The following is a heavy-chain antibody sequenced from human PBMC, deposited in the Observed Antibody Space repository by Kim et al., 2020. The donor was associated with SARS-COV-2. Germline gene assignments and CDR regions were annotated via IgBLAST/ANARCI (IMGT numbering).Heavy chain of an antibody. D-gene: IGHD2-8*02. CDR2: INHSGTS. CDR1: GVSLSGYH. V-gene: IGHV4-34*01. J-gene: IGHJ6*02. CDR3: ARGRAGVVPSPVLGLGPYYEYYAIDV. Sequence: SETLCLTCAVYGVSLSGYHWTWIRQPPGKGLEWIGEINHSGTSNCNPSLKSRVTMSLDTSKSQFSLTLRSLTAADTAVYYCARGRAGVVPSPVLGLGPYYEYYAIDVWGQGTTVTVSS.